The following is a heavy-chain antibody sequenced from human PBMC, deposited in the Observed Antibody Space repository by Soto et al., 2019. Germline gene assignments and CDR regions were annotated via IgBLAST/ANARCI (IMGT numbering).Heavy chain of an antibody. V-gene: IGHV1-8*01. J-gene: IGHJ6*02. Sequence: ASVKVSCKASGYTFTSYDINWLRQSTGQGLEWMGWMNPNSGNTGYAQKFQGRVTMTRNTSISTAYMELSSLRSEDTAVYYCARGSYSSGWYGVLTYYYYYGMDVWGQGTTVTVSS. CDR1: GYTFTSYD. CDR2: MNPNSGNT. CDR3: ARGSYSSGWYGVLTYYYYYGMDV. D-gene: IGHD6-19*01.